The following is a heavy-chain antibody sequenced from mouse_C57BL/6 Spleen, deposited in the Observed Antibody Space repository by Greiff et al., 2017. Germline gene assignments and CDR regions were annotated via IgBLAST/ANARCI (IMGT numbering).Heavy chain of an antibody. CDR3: ARGGTTVVEPSYDMDY. Sequence: QVQLQQPGAELVKPGASVKLSCKASGYTFTSYWMHWVKQRPGQGLEWIGMIHPNSGSTNYNEKFKSKATLTVDKSSSTAYMQLSSLTSEDSAVYYCARGGTTVVEPSYDMDYGGQGTSVTVSS. CDR2: IHPNSGST. J-gene: IGHJ4*01. CDR1: GYTFTSYW. D-gene: IGHD1-1*01. V-gene: IGHV1-64*01.